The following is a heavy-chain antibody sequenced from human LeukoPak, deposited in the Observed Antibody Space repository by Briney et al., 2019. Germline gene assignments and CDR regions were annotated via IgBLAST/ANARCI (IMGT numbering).Heavy chain of an antibody. Sequence: GSSVKVSCKASVSTFSSYAISWVRQAPGQGLEWMGCSNPNSGGTNYAQKFQGRVTMTRDTSISTAYMELSRLRSDDTAVYYCARDFWSGYYVYYGMDVWGQGTTVTVSS. J-gene: IGHJ6*02. CDR1: VSTFSSYA. V-gene: IGHV1-2*02. CDR2: SNPNSGGT. D-gene: IGHD3-3*01. CDR3: ARDFWSGYYVYYGMDV.